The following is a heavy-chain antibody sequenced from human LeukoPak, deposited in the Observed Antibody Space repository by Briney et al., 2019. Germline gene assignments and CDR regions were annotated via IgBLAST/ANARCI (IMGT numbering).Heavy chain of an antibody. V-gene: IGHV4-30-2*01. J-gene: IGHJ3*02. D-gene: IGHD3-10*01. CDR2: IYHSGST. CDR1: GGSISSGGYY. Sequence: SETLSLTCTVSGGSISSGGYYWSWIRQPPGKGLEWIGYIYHSGSTYYNPSLKSRVTISVDRSKNQFSLKLSSVTAADTAVYYCARAAGPVDYYGSGSYYKVAFDIWGQGTMVTVSS. CDR3: ARAAGPVDYYGSGSYYKVAFDI.